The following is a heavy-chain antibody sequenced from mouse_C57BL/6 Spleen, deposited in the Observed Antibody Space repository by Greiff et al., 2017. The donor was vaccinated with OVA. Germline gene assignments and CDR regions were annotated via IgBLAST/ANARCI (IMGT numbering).Heavy chain of an antibody. CDR2: IDPENGDT. CDR1: GFNIKDDY. Sequence: EVQLVESGAELVRPGASVKLSCTASGFNIKDDYMHWVKQRPEQGLEWIGWIDPENGDTEYASKFQGKATITADTSSNTAYLQLSSLTSEDTAVYYCTTLYDYDKAYWGQGTLVTVSA. CDR3: TTLYDYDKAY. V-gene: IGHV14-4*01. D-gene: IGHD2-4*01. J-gene: IGHJ3*01.